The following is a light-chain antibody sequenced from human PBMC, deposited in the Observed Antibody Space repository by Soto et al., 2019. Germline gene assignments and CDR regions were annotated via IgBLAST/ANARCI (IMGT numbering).Light chain of an antibody. Sequence: QSALTQPPSASGSPGQSVTISCTGTSSDVGGYNYVSWYQQHPGKAPKLMIYEVSKRPSGVPDRFSGSKSGNTASLTVSGLQAEDEADYYCSSYAGRNTLGVFGGGTKVTVL. CDR1: SSDVGGYNY. CDR3: SSYAGRNTLGV. J-gene: IGLJ2*01. CDR2: EVS. V-gene: IGLV2-8*01.